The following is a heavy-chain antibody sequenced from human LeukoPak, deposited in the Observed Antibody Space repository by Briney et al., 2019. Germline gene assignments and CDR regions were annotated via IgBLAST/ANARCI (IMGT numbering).Heavy chain of an antibody. CDR2: ISSSSSYI. V-gene: IGHV3-21*01. J-gene: IGHJ4*02. CDR3: ARVGATSYFDY. CDR1: GFTFSSYA. Sequence: GGSLRLSCAASGFTFSSYAMSWVRQAPGKGLEWVSSISSSSSYIYYADSVKGRFTISRDNAKNSLYLQMNSLRAEDTAVYYCARVGATSYFDYWGQGTLDTVSS. D-gene: IGHD1-26*01.